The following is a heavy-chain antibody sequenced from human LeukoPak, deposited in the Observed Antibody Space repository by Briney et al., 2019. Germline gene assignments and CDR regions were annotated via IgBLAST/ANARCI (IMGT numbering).Heavy chain of an antibody. CDR2: IIPIFGTA. J-gene: IGHJ4*02. CDR3: ARVSREYGGNYQFDY. V-gene: IGHV1-69*05. Sequence: SVKVSCKASGGTFSSYAISWVRQAPGQGLEWMGGIIPIFGTANYAQEFQGRVTITTDESTSTAYMELSSLRSEDTAVYYCARVSREYGGNYQFDYWGQGTLVTVSS. CDR1: GGTFSSYA. D-gene: IGHD4/OR15-4a*01.